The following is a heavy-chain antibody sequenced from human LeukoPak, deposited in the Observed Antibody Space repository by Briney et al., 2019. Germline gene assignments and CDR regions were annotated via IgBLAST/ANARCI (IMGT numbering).Heavy chain of an antibody. CDR2: ISNSGSST. CDR1: EFILSDYY. J-gene: IGHJ4*02. V-gene: IGHV3-11*05. CDR3: ARAAAGAFDY. D-gene: IGHD6-13*01. Sequence: GGSLRLSCAASEFILSDYYMSWIRQAPGKGLEWVSYISNSGSSTNYADSVKGRFTISRDNAKNSLYLEMYSLRAEDTAVYYCARAAAGAFDYWGQGTLVTVSS.